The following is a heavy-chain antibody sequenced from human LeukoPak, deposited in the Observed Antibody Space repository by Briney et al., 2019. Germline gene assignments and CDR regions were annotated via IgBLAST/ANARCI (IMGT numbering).Heavy chain of an antibody. Sequence: KPGGSLRLSCAASGFTFSSYSMNWVRQAPGKGLEWVSSISSSSSYIYYADSVKGRFTISRDNAKNSLYLQMNSLRAEDTAVYYCAREARAPSGSYSLVPDYWGQGTLVTVSS. CDR1: GFTFSSYS. CDR3: AREARAPSGSYSLVPDY. CDR2: ISSSSSYI. V-gene: IGHV3-21*01. J-gene: IGHJ4*02. D-gene: IGHD1-26*01.